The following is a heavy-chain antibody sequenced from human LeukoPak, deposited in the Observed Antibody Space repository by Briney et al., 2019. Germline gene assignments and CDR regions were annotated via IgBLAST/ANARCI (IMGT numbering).Heavy chain of an antibody. D-gene: IGHD3-22*01. CDR2: IYYSGST. Sequence: SEPFSLTCPFLVASTSIISYYWGWFRKPPGKGLEWMGGIYYSGSTYYNPSLKSRVTISVDTSKNQFSLNLSSVTAADTAVYYCARLYYDSSGYYQICYFDYWGQGTLVTVSS. V-gene: IGHV4-39*01. CDR3: ARLYYDSSGYYQICYFDY. CDR1: VASTSIISYY. J-gene: IGHJ4*02.